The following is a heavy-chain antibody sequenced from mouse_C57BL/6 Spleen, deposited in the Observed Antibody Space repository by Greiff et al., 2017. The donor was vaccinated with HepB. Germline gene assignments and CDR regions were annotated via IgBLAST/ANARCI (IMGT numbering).Heavy chain of an antibody. J-gene: IGHJ2*01. CDR1: GYAFTNYL. D-gene: IGHD2-5*01. CDR2: INPGSGGT. CDR3: AREAYSNWGRYYFDY. Sequence: VQLQQSGAELVRPGPSVKVSCKASGYAFTNYLIEWVKQRPGQGLEWIGVINPGSGGTNYNEKFKGKATLTADKSSSTAYMQLSSLTSEDSAVYFCAREAYSNWGRYYFDYWGQGTTLTVSS. V-gene: IGHV1-54*01.